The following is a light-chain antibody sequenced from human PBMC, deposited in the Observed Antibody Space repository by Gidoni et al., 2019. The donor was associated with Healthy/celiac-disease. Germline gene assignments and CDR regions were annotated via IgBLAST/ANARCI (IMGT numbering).Light chain of an antibody. CDR1: QSVSSN. CDR2: GAS. CDR3: QQYNNWPST. J-gene: IGKJ4*01. Sequence: EIVMTQSPATLSVSPGERATLSCRASQSVSSNLAWYQQKPGQAPRLLIYGASTRATGIPARCSGSGSGTEVTLTISSLQSEDLAVYYFQQYNNWPSTFGGXTKVEIK. V-gene: IGKV3-15*01.